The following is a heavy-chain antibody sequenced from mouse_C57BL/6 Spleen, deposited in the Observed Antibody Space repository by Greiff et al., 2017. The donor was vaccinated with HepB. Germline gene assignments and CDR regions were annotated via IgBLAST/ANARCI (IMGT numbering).Heavy chain of an antibody. V-gene: IGHV5-17*01. J-gene: IGHJ4*01. Sequence: EVKLQESGGGLVKPGGSLKLSCAASGFTFSDYGMHWVRQAPEKGLEWVAYISSGSSTIYYADTVKGRFTISRDNAKNTLFLQMTSLRSEDTAMYYCAREAYSKDAMDYWGQGTSVTVSS. CDR2: ISSGSSTI. CDR3: AREAYSKDAMDY. CDR1: GFTFSDYG. D-gene: IGHD2-10*01.